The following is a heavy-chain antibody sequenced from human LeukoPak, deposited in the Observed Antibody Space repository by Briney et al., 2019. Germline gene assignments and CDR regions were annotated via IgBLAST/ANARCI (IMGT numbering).Heavy chain of an antibody. V-gene: IGHV1-18*01. CDR1: GYTFTSYG. Sequence: GASVKVSCMASGYTFTSYGISWVRQAPGQGLEWMGWISAYNGNTNYAQKLQGRVTMTTDTSTSTAYMELRSLRSDDTAVYYCASASSPYYYYGMDVWGQGTTVTVSS. CDR2: ISAYNGNT. CDR3: ASASSPYYYYGMDV. J-gene: IGHJ6*02. D-gene: IGHD2-2*01.